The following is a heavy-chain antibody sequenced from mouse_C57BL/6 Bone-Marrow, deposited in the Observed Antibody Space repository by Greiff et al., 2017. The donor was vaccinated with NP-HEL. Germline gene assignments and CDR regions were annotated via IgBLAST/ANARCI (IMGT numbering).Heavy chain of an antibody. Sequence: DVKLVESGEGLVKPGGSLKLSCAASGFTFSSYAMSWVRQTPEKRLEWVAYISSGGDYIYYADTVKGRFTISRDNARNTLYLQMSSLKSEDTAMYYCTSLYYYGSTSYWYFDVWGTGTTVTVSS. CDR1: GFTFSSYA. J-gene: IGHJ1*03. V-gene: IGHV5-9-1*02. D-gene: IGHD1-1*01. CDR3: TSLYYYGSTSYWYFDV. CDR2: ISSGGDYI.